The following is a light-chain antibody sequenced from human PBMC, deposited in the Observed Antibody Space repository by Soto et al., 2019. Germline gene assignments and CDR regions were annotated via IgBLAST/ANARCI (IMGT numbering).Light chain of an antibody. CDR1: SSDIGAFNY. CDR3: SSYTTAFFYV. CDR2: GVT. J-gene: IGLJ1*01. V-gene: IGLV2-14*01. Sequence: QSALTQPASVSGSPGQSITISCTGSSSDIGAFNYVAWYQQNPGKAPKLIIHGVTNRPSGVSSRFSGSKSDYTASLTISGLQAEDEADYYCSSYTTAFFYVFGTGTKLTVL.